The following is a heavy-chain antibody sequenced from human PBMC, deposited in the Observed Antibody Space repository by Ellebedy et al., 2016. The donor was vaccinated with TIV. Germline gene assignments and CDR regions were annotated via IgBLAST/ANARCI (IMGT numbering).Heavy chain of an antibody. D-gene: IGHD2-15*01. CDR1: GFTFSSYW. V-gene: IGHV3-7*03. CDR3: ARDGGYCSGGTCYLVY. J-gene: IGHJ4*02. CDR2: IRQDGDEK. Sequence: GESLKISCAASGFTFSSYWMSWVRQAPGKGLEWVASIRQDGDEKYYVDSVKGRFIISRDNARNSLFLQMSSLRAEDTAVYYCARDGGYCSGGTCYLVYWGQGTLVNVSS.